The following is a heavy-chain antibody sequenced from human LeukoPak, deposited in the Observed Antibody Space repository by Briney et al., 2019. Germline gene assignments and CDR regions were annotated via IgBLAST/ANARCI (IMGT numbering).Heavy chain of an antibody. CDR1: GFIFNSYG. CDR2: ITADSQTI. Sequence: PGGSLRLSCAASGFIFNSYGMNWVRQAPGKGLEWLSYITADSQTIYYTDSVKGRFTISRDNAVNSLYLQMDSLRAEDTALHYCAKTGHYYDLDYWGQGALVTVSS. J-gene: IGHJ4*02. CDR3: AKTGHYYDLDY. D-gene: IGHD3-16*01. V-gene: IGHV3-48*01.